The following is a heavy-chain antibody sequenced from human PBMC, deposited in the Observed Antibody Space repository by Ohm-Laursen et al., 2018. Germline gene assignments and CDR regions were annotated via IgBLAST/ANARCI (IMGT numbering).Heavy chain of an antibody. J-gene: IGHJ4*02. CDR2: INPDSGGT. CDR1: GSTFTGYH. D-gene: IGHD1-7*01. Sequence: ASVKVSCNASGSTFTGYHMHWVRQAPGQGLEWMGWINPDSGGTNYAQKFQGRVTMTRDTSISTAYMEVSRLRSDDTAVYYCARSRYKWNYGYFDYWGQGTLVSVSS. V-gene: IGHV1-2*02. CDR3: ARSRYKWNYGYFDY.